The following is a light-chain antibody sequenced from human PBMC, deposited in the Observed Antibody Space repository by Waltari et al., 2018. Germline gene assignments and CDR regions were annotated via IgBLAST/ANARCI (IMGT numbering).Light chain of an antibody. Sequence: EIVLTQSPATLSLSPGERATLSCRASQSVRTYFAWYQHRPGQSPRLLIYDASSRATDVPAIFSSIKSGTDFTLTNSSLQPEDFAVYYCQERSNWPGGAFGGGTKVEIK. CDR1: QSVRTY. J-gene: IGKJ4*01. V-gene: IGKV3-11*01. CDR2: DAS. CDR3: QERSNWPGGA.